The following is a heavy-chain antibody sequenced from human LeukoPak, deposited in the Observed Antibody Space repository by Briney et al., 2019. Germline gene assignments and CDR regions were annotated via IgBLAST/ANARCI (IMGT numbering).Heavy chain of an antibody. J-gene: IGHJ4*02. Sequence: GGSLRLSCAASRLSVSSNFMTWVRQAPGKGLEWVSGITDSGDSTYYADSVKGRFTISRDNSKNTLYMQMNSLRVEDTAVYYCAKAREWFGELLYFDYWGQGTLVTVSS. D-gene: IGHD3-10*01. V-gene: IGHV3-23*01. CDR3: AKAREWFGELLYFDY. CDR1: RLSVSSNF. CDR2: ITDSGDST.